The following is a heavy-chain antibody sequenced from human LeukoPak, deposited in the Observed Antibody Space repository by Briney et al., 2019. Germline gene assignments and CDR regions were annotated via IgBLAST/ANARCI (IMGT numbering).Heavy chain of an antibody. Sequence: SETLSLTCTVSGGSISSSSYYWGWIRQPPGKGLEWIGSIYYSGSTYYNPSLKSRVTISVDTSKNQFSLRLSSVTAADTAVYYRARDLRSYGYYYYYYMDVWGKGTTVTVSS. J-gene: IGHJ6*03. CDR3: ARDLRSYGYYYYYYMDV. CDR2: IYYSGST. D-gene: IGHD1-26*01. CDR1: GGSISSSSYY. V-gene: IGHV4-39*07.